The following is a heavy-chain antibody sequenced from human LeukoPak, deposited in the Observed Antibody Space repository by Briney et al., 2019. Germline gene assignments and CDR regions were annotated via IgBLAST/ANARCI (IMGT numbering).Heavy chain of an antibody. CDR3: ARLGSSSSWSRSPLEY. Sequence: GESLKISYKGSGYSFTSYWIGWVRQMPGKGLEWMGIIHPGDSDTRYSPSLQGQVTISADKSISTAYVQWSSLKASDTAMYYCARLGSSSSWSRSPLEYWGQGTLVTVSS. V-gene: IGHV5-51*01. CDR2: IHPGDSDT. D-gene: IGHD6-13*01. CDR1: GYSFTSYW. J-gene: IGHJ4*02.